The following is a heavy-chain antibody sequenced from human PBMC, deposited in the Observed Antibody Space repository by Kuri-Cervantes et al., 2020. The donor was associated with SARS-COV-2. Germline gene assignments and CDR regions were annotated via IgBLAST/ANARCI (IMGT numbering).Heavy chain of an antibody. CDR3: ARTMNLPYSSSSGLGYFDY. CDR1: GFTFSSYS. CDR2: ISRSSSYI. J-gene: IGHJ4*02. Sequence: GESLKISCAASGFTFSSYSMNWVRQAPGKGLEWVSSISRSSSYIYYADSVKGRFTISRDNSKNTLYLQMNSLRAEDTAVYYCARTMNLPYSSSSGLGYFDYWGQGTLVTVSS. D-gene: IGHD6-6*01. V-gene: IGHV3-21*01.